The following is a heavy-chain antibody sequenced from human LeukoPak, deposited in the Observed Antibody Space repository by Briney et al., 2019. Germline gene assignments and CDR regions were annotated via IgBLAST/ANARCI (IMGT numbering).Heavy chain of an antibody. CDR1: GGTFSSYT. Sequence: SVKVSCKASGGTFSSYTISWVRQAPGQGLEWMGRIIPILGIANYAQKFQGRVTITADKSTSTAYMELSSLRSEDTAVYYCARDTKDLGFDPWGEGTLVTVSS. CDR2: IIPILGIA. D-gene: IGHD3-3*01. J-gene: IGHJ5*02. V-gene: IGHV1-69*04. CDR3: ARDTKDLGFDP.